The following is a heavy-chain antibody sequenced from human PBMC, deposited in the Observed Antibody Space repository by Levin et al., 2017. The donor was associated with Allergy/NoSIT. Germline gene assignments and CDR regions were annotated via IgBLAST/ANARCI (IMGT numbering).Heavy chain of an antibody. D-gene: IGHD5-12*01. Sequence: GESLKISCSASGFTFNTYALTWCRQAPGKGPEYISTIATGGGSDYADSVKGRFTISRDDSMNTFYLQMNFLRAEDTAVYYCAARGFSGYYLWGQGTLVAVS. J-gene: IGHJ5*02. CDR2: IATGGGS. V-gene: IGHV3-23*01. CDR3: AARGFSGYYL. CDR1: GFTFNTYA.